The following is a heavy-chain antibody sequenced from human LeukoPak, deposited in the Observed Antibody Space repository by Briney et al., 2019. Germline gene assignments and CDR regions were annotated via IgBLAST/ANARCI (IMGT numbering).Heavy chain of an antibody. Sequence: SETLSLTCTASGASFSSGDQYWNWIRQSPGKGLEWIGSIHPSGTLYNNPSLESRVTMSMDTSKSQFSLNLNSVTAADTAVYFCSRGLDSRKLGYWGQGTLVTVSS. V-gene: IGHV4-31*03. CDR2: IHPSGTL. CDR3: SRGLDSRKLGY. D-gene: IGHD3-22*01. CDR1: GASFSSGDQY. J-gene: IGHJ4*02.